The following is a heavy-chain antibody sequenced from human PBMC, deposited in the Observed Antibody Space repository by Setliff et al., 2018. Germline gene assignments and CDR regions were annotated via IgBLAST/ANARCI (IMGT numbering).Heavy chain of an antibody. V-gene: IGHV4-31*11. J-gene: IGHJ4*02. D-gene: IGHD6-6*01. CDR3: ARGRNVASRLLDS. Sequence: PSEPLSLTCAVSGGSISTDPYFWTWIRQHPVQGLEWIGYISYSGSTKSNPSLKSRVTMSIDTSKNQFSLMVTSVTAADTAVYYCARGRNVASRLLDSWGQGTLVTVSS. CDR2: ISYSGST. CDR1: GGSISTDPYF.